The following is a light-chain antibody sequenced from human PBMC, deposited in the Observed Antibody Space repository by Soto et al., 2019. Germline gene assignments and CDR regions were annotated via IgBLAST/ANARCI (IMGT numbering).Light chain of an antibody. J-gene: IGKJ1*01. CDR1: QSVSSDS. CDR2: DAS. Sequence: EIVLTQSPGTLSLSPGERAILSCRASQSVSSDSLVWYRQKPGQAPRLLVYDASSRATGIPDRFSGSGSGTDFTLTISRLEPEDFAVYYCQQYGSAPRTFGQGTKVEIK. V-gene: IGKV3-20*01. CDR3: QQYGSAPRT.